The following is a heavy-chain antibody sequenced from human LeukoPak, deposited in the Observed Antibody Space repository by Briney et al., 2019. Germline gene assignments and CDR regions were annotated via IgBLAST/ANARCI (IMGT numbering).Heavy chain of an antibody. D-gene: IGHD3-22*01. CDR2: IYYSGSTT. CDR1: GGSVSSGSYY. CDR3: ARDQGIVGAFDY. J-gene: IGHJ4*02. V-gene: IGHV4-61*01. Sequence: PSQTLSLTCTVSGGSVSSGSYYWSWIRQPPGTGLEWIGFIYYSGSTTNYNPSLKSRVTISVDTSKNQFSLKLSSVTAADTAVYYCARDQGIVGAFDYWGQGTLVTVSS.